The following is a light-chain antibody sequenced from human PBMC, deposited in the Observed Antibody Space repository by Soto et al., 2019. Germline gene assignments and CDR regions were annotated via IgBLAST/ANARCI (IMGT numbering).Light chain of an antibody. Sequence: QSALTQPASVSGSPVQSITISCTGTSSDVGGYNYVAWYQQHPGKVPRLMIYEVSNRPSGVSNRFSGSKSGSTASLTISGLQAEDEADYYCISYTSSSTSYVFGTGTKVTVL. CDR3: ISYTSSSTSYV. CDR1: SSDVGGYNY. J-gene: IGLJ1*01. CDR2: EVS. V-gene: IGLV2-14*01.